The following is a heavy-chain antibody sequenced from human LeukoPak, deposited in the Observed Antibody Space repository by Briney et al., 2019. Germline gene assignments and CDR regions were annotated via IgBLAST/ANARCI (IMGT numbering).Heavy chain of an antibody. J-gene: IGHJ4*02. CDR1: GGSFSGYY. D-gene: IGHD3-9*01. Sequence: SETLSLTCAVYGGSFSGYYWSWIRQPPGKGLEWIGEINHSGSTNYNPSLESRVTISVDTSKNQFSLKLSSVTAADTAVYYCARVSRYFDWLLNPPYFDYWGQGTLVTVSS. CDR3: ARVSRYFDWLLNPPYFDY. V-gene: IGHV4-34*01. CDR2: INHSGST.